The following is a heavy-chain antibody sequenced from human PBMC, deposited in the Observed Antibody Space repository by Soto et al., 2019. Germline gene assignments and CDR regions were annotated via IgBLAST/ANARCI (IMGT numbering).Heavy chain of an antibody. V-gene: IGHV1-3*01. Sequence: QVQLVQSGAEVKKPGASVKVSCKSSGYTFTSYAMHWVRQSPGQRLEWMGWINAGNGNTKCSQKFQGRVTITRDTSASTAYMEVSSLRSEDTAVYYCARVTAGSGSYYFWGQGTLVTVSS. CDR2: INAGNGNT. CDR3: ARVTAGSGSYYF. D-gene: IGHD3-10*01. CDR1: GYTFTSYA. J-gene: IGHJ4*02.